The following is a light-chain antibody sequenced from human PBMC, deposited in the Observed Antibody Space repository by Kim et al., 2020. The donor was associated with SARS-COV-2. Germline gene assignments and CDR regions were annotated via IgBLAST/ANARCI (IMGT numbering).Light chain of an antibody. V-gene: IGLV3-25*03. CDR3: QSADSSGTYVV. CDR1: ALPKQN. CDR2: KYS. J-gene: IGLJ2*01. Sequence: SYELTQPPSVSVSQGQTSRITCSGDALPKQNAYWYQQKPGQAPVLVIYKYSESPSGIPERFSGSSSGTTVTLTISGVQAEDEADYYCQSADSSGTYVVFVGGTQLTVL.